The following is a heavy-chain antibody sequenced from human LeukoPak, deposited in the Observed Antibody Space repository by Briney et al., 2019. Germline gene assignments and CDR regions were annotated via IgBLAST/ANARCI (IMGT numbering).Heavy chain of an antibody. CDR1: GFTFSMYS. Sequence: GGSLRLSCSASGFTFSMYSINWVRQPPGKGREWVSSISTIISYIYYADSRKDRFTISRHNAKHSLYLQRNSLIAEDTAVYYCGRDHGTGSYMSYMDVWGKGTTVTISS. D-gene: IGHD3-10*01. V-gene: IGHV3-21*01. CDR3: GRDHGTGSYMSYMDV. J-gene: IGHJ6*03. CDR2: ISTIISYI.